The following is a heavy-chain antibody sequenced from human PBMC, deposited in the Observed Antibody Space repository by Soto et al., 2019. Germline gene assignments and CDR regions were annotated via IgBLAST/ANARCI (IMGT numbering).Heavy chain of an antibody. CDR3: ARGKGIAAAGTRYYFDY. D-gene: IGHD6-13*01. J-gene: IGHJ4*02. Sequence: SVKVSCKASGGTFSSYAISWVRQAPGQGLEWMGGVIPIFGTANYAQKFQGRVTITADESTSTAYMELSSLRSEDTAVYYRARGKGIAAAGTRYYFDYWGQGTLVTVSS. V-gene: IGHV1-69*13. CDR1: GGTFSSYA. CDR2: VIPIFGTA.